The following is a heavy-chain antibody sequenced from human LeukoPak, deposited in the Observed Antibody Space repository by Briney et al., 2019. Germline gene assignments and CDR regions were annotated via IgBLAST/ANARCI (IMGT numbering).Heavy chain of an antibody. CDR3: ARDLGSYYYDSSGYYWFDP. J-gene: IGHJ5*02. D-gene: IGHD3-22*01. CDR1: GFTFSSYS. CDR2: ISSSSTI. V-gene: IGHV3-48*04. Sequence: GGSLRLSFAASGFTFSSYSMNWVRQAPGKGLEWVSYISSSSTIYYADSVKGRFTISRDNAKNSLYLQMNSLRAEDTAVYYCARDLGSYYYDSSGYYWFDPWGQGTLVTVSS.